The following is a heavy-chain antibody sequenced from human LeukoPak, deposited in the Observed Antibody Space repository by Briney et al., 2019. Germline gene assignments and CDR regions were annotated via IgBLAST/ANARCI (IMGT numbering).Heavy chain of an antibody. CDR2: ISAYNGNT. J-gene: IGHJ4*02. D-gene: IGHD5-18*01. CDR3: ARRGSGYSYGYSDY. CDR1: GYTFTNYG. V-gene: IGHV1-18*01. Sequence: GASVKVSCKASGYTFTNYGISWVRQAPGQGLEWMGWISAYNGNTNYAQKLQGRVTMTTDTSTSTAYMELRSLRSDDTAVYYCARRGSGYSYGYSDYWGQGTLVTVSS.